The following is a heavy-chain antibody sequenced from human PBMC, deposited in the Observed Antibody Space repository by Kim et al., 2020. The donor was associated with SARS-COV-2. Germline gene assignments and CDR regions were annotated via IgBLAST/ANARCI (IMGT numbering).Heavy chain of an antibody. V-gene: IGHV4-39*01. CDR3: ARLGYYYDSSAYYGPRYYYYYYYMDV. CDR2: IYYRGNT. J-gene: IGHJ6*03. D-gene: IGHD3-22*01. Sequence: SETLSLTCSVPGGSISSDTYYWGWIRQPPGKGLEWIGRIYYRGNTYYNPSLKSRVTISVDTSKNQFSLKLSSVTAADTAVYYCARLGYYYDSSAYYGPRYYYYYYYMDVWGKGTTVTVSS. CDR1: GGSISSDTYY.